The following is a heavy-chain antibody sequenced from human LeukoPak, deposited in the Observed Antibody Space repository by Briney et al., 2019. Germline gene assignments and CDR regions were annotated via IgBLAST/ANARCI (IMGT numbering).Heavy chain of an antibody. Sequence: PGGSLRLSCVASGFSFSDSWMSWVRQAPGKGLEWVADIKKDGSVKEYVDSVKGRFTISRDNAKNSLYLQMNSLRAEDTALYYCAKDGDILTGYYFDYWGQGTLVTVSS. CDR3: AKDGDILTGYYFDY. CDR1: GFSFSDSW. D-gene: IGHD3-9*01. V-gene: IGHV3-7*03. J-gene: IGHJ4*02. CDR2: IKKDGSVK.